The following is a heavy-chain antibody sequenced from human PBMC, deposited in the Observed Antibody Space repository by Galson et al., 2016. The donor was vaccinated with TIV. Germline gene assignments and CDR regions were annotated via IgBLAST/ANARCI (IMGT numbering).Heavy chain of an antibody. CDR2: ISGHTGNT. Sequence: SVKVSCKASGYTSTNYGISWVRRAPGQGLEWMGWISGHTGNTDYARKFQGRLLMTTDTSTGTAFMELRSLTSDDTAVYYCARDRGSMTMILVVDYYYGMDVWGQGTTVTVSS. D-gene: IGHD3-22*01. CDR3: ARDRGSMTMILVVDYYYGMDV. J-gene: IGHJ6*02. CDR1: GYTSTNYG. V-gene: IGHV1-18*01.